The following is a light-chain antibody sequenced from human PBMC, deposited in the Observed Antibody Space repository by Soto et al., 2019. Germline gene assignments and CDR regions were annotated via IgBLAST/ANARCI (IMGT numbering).Light chain of an antibody. J-gene: IGKJ2*01. CDR3: QQYGSSPYT. Sequence: EIVLTQSPGTLSLSPGGRATLSCRASQSVSSSSLAWYQQKPGQAPRLLMYGASSRATGIPDRFSGSGSGTDCTLTIRRLEAEDFAVYCCQQYGSSPYTFGQGTKLEIK. CDR1: QSVSSSS. V-gene: IGKV3-20*01. CDR2: GAS.